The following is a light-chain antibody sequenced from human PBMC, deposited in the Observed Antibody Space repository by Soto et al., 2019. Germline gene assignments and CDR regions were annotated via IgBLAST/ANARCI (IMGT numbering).Light chain of an antibody. J-gene: IGKJ1*01. V-gene: IGKV3-20*01. Sequence: EIVLTQSPGTLSLSPGERATLSCRASQSVSSSYLAWYQQKPGQAPRLLIYGASSRATGIPDRFSGSGSGTDLTLTISRLEPEDFAVYYCQQYGSSPTWTFGQGTKVEI. CDR3: QQYGSSPTWT. CDR1: QSVSSSY. CDR2: GAS.